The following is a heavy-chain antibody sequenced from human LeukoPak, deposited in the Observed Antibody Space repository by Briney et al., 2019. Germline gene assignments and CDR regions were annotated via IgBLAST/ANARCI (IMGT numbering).Heavy chain of an antibody. CDR2: ISSNGGTT. CDR3: ARDYDFDTSGHYFYYAMDV. Sequence: GGSLRLSCAASGFTFSSYAMYWVRQAPGKGLEYVSAISSNGGTTHYANSVKGRFTISRDNPKNTLYLQMGSLRAEDMAVYYCARDYDFDTSGHYFYYAMDVWGQGTSVTVSS. D-gene: IGHD3-22*01. CDR1: GFTFSSYA. J-gene: IGHJ6*02. V-gene: IGHV3-64*01.